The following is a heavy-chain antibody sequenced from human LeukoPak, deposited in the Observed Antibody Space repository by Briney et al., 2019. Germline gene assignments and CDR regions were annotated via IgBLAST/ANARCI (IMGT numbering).Heavy chain of an antibody. CDR2: ISSSSSYI. CDR3: ARGAYCSSTSCYLFDY. CDR1: GTTFSSYS. D-gene: IGHD2-2*01. Sequence: GRSLRLSCAASGTTFSSYSMNWVRQAPGKGLEWVSSISSSSSYIYYADSVKGRFTISRDNAKNSLYLQMNSLRAEDTAVYYCARGAYCSSTSCYLFDYWGQGTLVTVSS. J-gene: IGHJ4*02. V-gene: IGHV3-21*01.